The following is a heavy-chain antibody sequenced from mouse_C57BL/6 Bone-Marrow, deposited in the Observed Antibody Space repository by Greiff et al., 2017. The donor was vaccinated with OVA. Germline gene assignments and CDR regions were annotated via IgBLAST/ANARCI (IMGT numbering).Heavy chain of an antibody. J-gene: IGHJ3*01. Sequence: EVKLMESGPGLVKPSQSLSLTCSVTGYSITSGYYWNWIRQFPGNKLEWMGYISYDGSNNYNPSLKNRISITRDTSKNQLFLKLNSVTTEDTATYYCAREAGYFFAYWGQGTLVTVSA. CDR1: GYSITSGYY. CDR2: ISYDGSN. D-gene: IGHD2-3*01. CDR3: AREAGYFFAY. V-gene: IGHV3-6*01.